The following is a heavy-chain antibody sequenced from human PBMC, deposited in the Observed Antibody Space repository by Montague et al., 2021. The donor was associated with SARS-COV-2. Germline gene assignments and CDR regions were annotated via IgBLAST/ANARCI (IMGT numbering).Heavy chain of an antibody. CDR1: GFTFSIFA. V-gene: IGHV3-23*03. J-gene: IGHJ4*02. CDR2: LYKDDRTT. Sequence: SLRLSCAASGFTFSIFAMSWARQAPGKGLEWISVLYKDDRTTDYAGSVKGRFTISRDNSKNTLYLRMDSLRVEDTAVYYCAKRNGYNPRNWSFDYWGRGTLVTVSS. D-gene: IGHD5-24*01. CDR3: AKRNGYNPRNWSFDY.